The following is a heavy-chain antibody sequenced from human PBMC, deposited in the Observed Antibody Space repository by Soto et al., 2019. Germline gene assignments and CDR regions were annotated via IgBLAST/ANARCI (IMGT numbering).Heavy chain of an antibody. V-gene: IGHV4-39*01. J-gene: IGHJ4*02. Sequence: PSETLSLTCTVSGGSISSTNYLWGWIRQPPGKGLEWIGSIHYSGSTNYNPSLKSRVTISVDTSKNQFSLKLNSMTAADTAVYYCARHNYGSGSTYFDYWGQGTLVTVSS. D-gene: IGHD3-10*01. CDR3: ARHNYGSGSTYFDY. CDR2: IHYSGST. CDR1: GGSISSTNYL.